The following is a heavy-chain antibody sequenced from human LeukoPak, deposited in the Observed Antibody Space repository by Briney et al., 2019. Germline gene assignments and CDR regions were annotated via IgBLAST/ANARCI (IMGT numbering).Heavy chain of an antibody. V-gene: IGHV4-4*02. D-gene: IGHD1-14*01. CDR3: AREILGGFNPGAY. CDR2: IHRSGSP. Sequence: SETLSPTCTVSLDSTTSNFWSWVRQPPGKGLEWIGEIHRSGSPNYNPSLQSRVTMSIDRSRNQIVLELSSVTAADTAVYYCAREILGGFNPGAYWGQGTLVTVSS. CDR1: LDSTTSNF. J-gene: IGHJ4*02.